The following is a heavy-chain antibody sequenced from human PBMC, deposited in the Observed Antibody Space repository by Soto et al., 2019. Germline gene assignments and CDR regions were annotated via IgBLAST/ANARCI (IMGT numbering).Heavy chain of an antibody. CDR3: ARELITMIVVVITEDYFDY. CDR2: ISGSGGST. V-gene: IGHV3-23*01. Sequence: GGSLRLSCAASGFTFSSYAMSWVRQAPGKGLEWVSAISGSGGSTYYADSVKGRFTISRDNSKNTLYLQMNSLRAEDTAVYYCARELITMIVVVITEDYFDYWGQGTLVTVSS. D-gene: IGHD3-22*01. CDR1: GFTFSSYA. J-gene: IGHJ4*02.